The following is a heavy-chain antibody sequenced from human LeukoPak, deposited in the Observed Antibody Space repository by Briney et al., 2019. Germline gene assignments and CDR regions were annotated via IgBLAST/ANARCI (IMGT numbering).Heavy chain of an antibody. CDR2: IYYSGST. CDR3: ARSSISGFFDP. CDR1: GGSISSSSNY. Sequence: SETLSLTCSVSGGSISSSSNYWGWIRQPPGKSLEWIGSIYYSGSTYYNPSLKSRVTISVDTSKNQFSLKLSSVTAADTAVYYCARSSISGFFDPWGQGTLVTVSS. D-gene: IGHD6-25*01. J-gene: IGHJ5*02. V-gene: IGHV4-39*07.